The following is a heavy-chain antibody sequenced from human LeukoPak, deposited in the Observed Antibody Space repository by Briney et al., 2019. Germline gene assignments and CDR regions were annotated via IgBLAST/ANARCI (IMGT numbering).Heavy chain of an antibody. CDR3: IRGAASGSYYGFDV. CDR2: IRSKANNYAT. V-gene: IGHV3-73*01. J-gene: IGHJ6*02. CDR1: GFTFSGST. D-gene: IGHD1-26*01. Sequence: GGSPRLSCAASGFTFSGSTMHWVRQASGKGLEWVGRIRSKANNYATAYATPVKGRFTLSRDDSKNTAYLQMNSLKTEDTAVYYCIRGAASGSYYGFDVWGQGATVTVSS.